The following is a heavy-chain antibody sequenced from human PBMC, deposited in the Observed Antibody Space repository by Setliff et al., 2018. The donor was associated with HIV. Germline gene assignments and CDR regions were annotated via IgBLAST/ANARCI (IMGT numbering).Heavy chain of an antibody. D-gene: IGHD2-8*01. CDR1: GGSISSSSYY. J-gene: IGHJ5*02. CDR2: IYYSGST. CDR3: ARDAPTVYANGWFDP. Sequence: SETLSLTCTVSGGSISSSSYYWGWIRQPPGKGLAWIGSIYYSGSTYYNPSLRSRVTISVDTSKNHFSLKLSSVTAADTAVYYCARDAPTVYANGWFDPWGQVTLVTVSS. V-gene: IGHV4-39*07.